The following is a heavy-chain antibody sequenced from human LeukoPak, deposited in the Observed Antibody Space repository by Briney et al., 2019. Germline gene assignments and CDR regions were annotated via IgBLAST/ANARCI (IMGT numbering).Heavy chain of an antibody. D-gene: IGHD3-22*01. CDR1: GGTFSSYA. Sequence: ASVKVSCKASGGTFSSYAISWVRQAPGQGLEWMGWINPNSGGTNYAQKFQGRVTMTRDTSISTAYMELSRLRSDDTAVYYCARTTYYYDSSGYYYVYWGQGTLVTVSS. CDR3: ARTTYYYDSSGYYYVY. J-gene: IGHJ4*02. CDR2: INPNSGGT. V-gene: IGHV1-2*02.